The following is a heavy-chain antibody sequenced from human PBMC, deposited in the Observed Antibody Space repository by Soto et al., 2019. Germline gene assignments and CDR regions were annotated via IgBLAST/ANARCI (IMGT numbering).Heavy chain of an antibody. V-gene: IGHV1-69*13. CDR3: ARDPYDDSSGYPLSQH. J-gene: IGHJ1*01. CDR2: IIPIFGTA. Sequence: GASVKVSCKASGGTFSSYAISWVRQAPGQGLEWMGGIIPIFGTANYAQKFQGRVTITADESTSTADMELSSLRSEDTAVYYCARDPYDDSSGYPLSQHWGQGTLVTVSS. CDR1: GGTFSSYA. D-gene: IGHD3-22*01.